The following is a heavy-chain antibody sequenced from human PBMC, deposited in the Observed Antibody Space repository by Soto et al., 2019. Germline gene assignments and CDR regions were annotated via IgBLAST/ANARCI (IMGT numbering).Heavy chain of an antibody. CDR2: IVPVFGRP. Sequence: SVKVSCKASGGSFSNFGISWVRQAPGQGLEWMGGIVPVFGRPNYAQRFRGRLTITADESTSTGYMELISLRSDDTAVYYCARVGYYDILTVYYYGMDVWGQGTTVTVSS. V-gene: IGHV1-69*13. CDR3: ARVGYYDILTVYYYGMDV. J-gene: IGHJ6*02. D-gene: IGHD3-9*01. CDR1: GGSFSNFG.